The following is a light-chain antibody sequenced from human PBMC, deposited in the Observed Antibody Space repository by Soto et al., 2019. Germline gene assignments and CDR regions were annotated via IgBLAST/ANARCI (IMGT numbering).Light chain of an antibody. CDR1: QSVSSN. J-gene: IGKJ4*01. CDR3: QQYDSSPGLT. CDR2: GAS. V-gene: IGKV3-15*01. Sequence: EIVMTQSPATLSVSPGERATLSCRASQSVSSNLAWYQQKPGQAPRLLIYGASTRATGIPARFSGSGSGTDFTLTISRLEPEDFAVYYCQQYDSSPGLTFGGGNKVDMK.